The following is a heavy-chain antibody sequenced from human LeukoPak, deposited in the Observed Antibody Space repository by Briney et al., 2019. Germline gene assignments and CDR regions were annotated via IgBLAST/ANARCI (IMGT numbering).Heavy chain of an antibody. CDR1: GDSISRSDSY. V-gene: IGHV4-39*01. Sequence: KPSETLSLTCSVSGDSISRSDSYWDWIRQPPGKGLEWIGTIYYSGRTYYSPPLNSRVTMSVDTSSNQFSLNLRSVTAADTAVYYCARRRYYDGSGYLEWGQGTLLSVSS. CDR2: IYYSGRT. CDR3: ARRRYYDGSGYLE. J-gene: IGHJ1*01. D-gene: IGHD3-22*01.